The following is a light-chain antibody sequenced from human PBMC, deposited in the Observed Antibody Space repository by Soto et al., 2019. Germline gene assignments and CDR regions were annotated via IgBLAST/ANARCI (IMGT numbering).Light chain of an antibody. V-gene: IGLV2-14*01. CDR2: DVS. CDR1: SSDVGGYNY. Sequence: LTQPSSVSGSPGQSITISRPGTSSDVGGYNYVSWYQQHPGKAPKLMIYDVSNRPSGVSNRFSGSKSGNTASLTISGLQAEDEADYYCSSYTSSTPYVFGTGTKVTVL. J-gene: IGLJ1*01. CDR3: SSYTSSTPYV.